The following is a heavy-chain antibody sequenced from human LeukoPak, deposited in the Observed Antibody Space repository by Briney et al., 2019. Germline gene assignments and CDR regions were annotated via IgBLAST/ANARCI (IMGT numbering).Heavy chain of an antibody. CDR1: GGSISSYY. CDR3: ARDYYDSSGYWGYYYGMDV. J-gene: IGHJ6*02. D-gene: IGHD3-22*01. V-gene: IGHV4-4*07. Sequence: SETLSLTCTVSGGSISSYYWSWIRQPAGKGLEWIGRIYTSGSTNYNPSLKSRVTMSVDTSKNQFSLKLSSVTAADTAVYNCARDYYDSSGYWGYYYGMDVWGQGTTVTVSS. CDR2: IYTSGST.